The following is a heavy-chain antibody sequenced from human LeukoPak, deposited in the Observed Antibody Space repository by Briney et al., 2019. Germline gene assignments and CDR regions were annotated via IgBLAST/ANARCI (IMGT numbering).Heavy chain of an antibody. CDR3: ACGLYYDSNSYYPVH. D-gene: IGHD3-22*01. V-gene: IGHV3-53*01. J-gene: IGHJ4*02. CDR2: MYSGGTT. Sequence: GGSLRLSCAGSGFSVSNNYMTWVRQAPGKGLEWVSIMYSGGTTYYADSVKGRLTITRDNSANTLFLLITSLRAEDTALYYCACGLYYDSNSYYPVHWGQGALVTVSS. CDR1: GFSVSNNY.